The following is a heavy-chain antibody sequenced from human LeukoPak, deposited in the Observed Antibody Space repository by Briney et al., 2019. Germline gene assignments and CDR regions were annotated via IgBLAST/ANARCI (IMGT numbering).Heavy chain of an antibody. V-gene: IGHV3-30*03. Sequence: GGSLRLSCAASGFTFSSYGMHWVRQAPGKGLEWLAGIATDGSFAYYADSVKGRITLSRDNSKNTLYLQMDSLRTEDTAVYYCARDFSGWSLDPWGQGTLVTVSS. CDR2: IATDGSFA. CDR3: ARDFSGWSLDP. J-gene: IGHJ5*02. CDR1: GFTFSSYG. D-gene: IGHD6-19*01.